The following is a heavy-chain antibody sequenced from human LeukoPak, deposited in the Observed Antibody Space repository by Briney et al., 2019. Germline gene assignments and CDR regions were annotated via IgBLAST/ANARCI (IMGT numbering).Heavy chain of an antibody. V-gene: IGHV4-34*01. CDR2: INHSGST. CDR1: GGSFSGYY. CDR3: ARGRSYGMDV. Sequence: SETLSLTCAVYGGSFSGYYWSWIRQPPGKGLEWIGAINHSGSTNYNPSLKRRVTISVDTSKNQFSLKLSSVTAADTAVYYCARGRSYGMDVWGQGTTVTVSS. J-gene: IGHJ6*02.